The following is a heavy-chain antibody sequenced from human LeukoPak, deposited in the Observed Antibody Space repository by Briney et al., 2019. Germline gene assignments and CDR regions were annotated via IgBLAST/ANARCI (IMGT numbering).Heavy chain of an antibody. V-gene: IGHV3-23*01. Sequence: GGSLRLSCAASGFTFSSYAMTWVRQAPGKGLEWVSAVSGSGGSTYYADSVKGRFTIYKDNPRNTVYLQMNSLRVEDTAVYYCAKGTDGSGRPRGGFDYWGQGTLVTVSS. J-gene: IGHJ4*02. D-gene: IGHD3-10*01. CDR3: AKGTDGSGRPRGGFDY. CDR2: VSGSGGST. CDR1: GFTFSSYA.